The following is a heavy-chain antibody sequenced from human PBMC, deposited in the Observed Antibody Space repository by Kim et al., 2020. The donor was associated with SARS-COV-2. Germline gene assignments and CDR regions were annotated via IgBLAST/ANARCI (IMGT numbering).Heavy chain of an antibody. Sequence: SETLSLTCTVSGGSISSSSYYWGWIRQPPGKGLEWIGSIYYSGSTYYNPSLKSRVTISVDTSKNQFSLKLSSVTAADTAVYYCASTFAPYSSGWLSYFDYWGQGTLVTVSS. J-gene: IGHJ4*02. D-gene: IGHD6-19*01. CDR1: GGSISSSSYY. CDR3: ASTFAPYSSGWLSYFDY. CDR2: IYYSGST. V-gene: IGHV4-39*01.